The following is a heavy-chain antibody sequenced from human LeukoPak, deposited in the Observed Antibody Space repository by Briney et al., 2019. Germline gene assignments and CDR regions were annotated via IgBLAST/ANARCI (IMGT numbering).Heavy chain of an antibody. V-gene: IGHV4-39*01. CDR2: IYYSGST. D-gene: IGHD3-22*01. Sequence: PSESLSLTCTVSGGSISSSSYYRGWIRQPPGKGLEWIGSIYYSGSTYYNPSLKSRVTISVDTSKNQFSLKLSSVTAADTAVYYCARRKYYYDSSGYYYYFDYWGQGTLVTVSS. CDR3: ARRKYYYDSSGYYYYFDY. J-gene: IGHJ4*02. CDR1: GGSISSSSYY.